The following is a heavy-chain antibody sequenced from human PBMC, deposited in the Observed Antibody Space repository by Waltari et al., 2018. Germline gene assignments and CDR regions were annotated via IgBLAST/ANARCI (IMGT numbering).Heavy chain of an antibody. CDR3: ARRKGYCTSSTCPPVQGYFGY. CDR2: NNPNRGGK. J-gene: IGHJ4*02. V-gene: IGHV1-2*02. Sequence: QVQLVQSGAEVKKPGASVKIACKASGYMFTNYYMYWVRQAPGQGLEWMGWNNPNRGGKNHAQKFQGRVTMTRDTAISTAYMGLTRLRSDETAVYFCARRKGYCTSSTCPPVQGYFGYWGQGTLVTVSS. CDR1: GYMFTNYY. D-gene: IGHD2-2*01.